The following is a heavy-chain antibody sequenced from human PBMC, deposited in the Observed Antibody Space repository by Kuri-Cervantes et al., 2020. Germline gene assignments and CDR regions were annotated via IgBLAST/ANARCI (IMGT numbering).Heavy chain of an antibody. CDR3: ARGRTQGSSWLPEDY. Sequence: SETLSLTCTVSGYSISSGYYWDWIRQPPGKGLEWIGSMHERGSTYYNPSLKSRVTISVDTSKNQFSLKLSSVTAADTAVYYCARGRTQGSSWLPEDYWGQGTLVTVSS. V-gene: IGHV4-38-2*02. J-gene: IGHJ4*02. CDR2: MHERGST. CDR1: GYSISSGYY. D-gene: IGHD6-13*01.